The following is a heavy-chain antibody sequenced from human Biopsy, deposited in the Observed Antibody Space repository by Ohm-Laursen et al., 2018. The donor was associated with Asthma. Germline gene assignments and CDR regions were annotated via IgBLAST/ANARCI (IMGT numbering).Heavy chain of an antibody. CDR2: NDQSGYT. D-gene: IGHD1-20*01. V-gene: IGHV4-34*01. J-gene: IGHJ5*02. CDR3: ARAAITGIRGWFDP. Sequence: SETLSLTCTVYGGYLTGHYWNWIRQPPGKGLEWIGENDQSGYTNYNPSLKSRVTISADTSTNQFHVNLISVTAADTAVYFCARAAITGIRGWFDPWGQGTQVTVSS. CDR1: GGYLTGHY.